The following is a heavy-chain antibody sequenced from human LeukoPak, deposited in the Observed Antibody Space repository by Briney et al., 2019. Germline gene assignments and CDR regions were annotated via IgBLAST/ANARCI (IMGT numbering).Heavy chain of an antibody. CDR1: GFTFSSYA. J-gene: IGHJ4*02. V-gene: IGHV3-23*01. D-gene: IGHD3-3*01. CDR3: AKDKRFLEWLLPFDY. CDR2: ISGSGGST. Sequence: PGGSLRLSCAASGFTFSSYAMSWVRQAPGKGLEWVSAISGSGGSTYYADSVKGRFTISRDNSKNTLYLQMNSLRAEDTAVYYCAKDKRFLEWLLPFDYWGQGTLVTVSS.